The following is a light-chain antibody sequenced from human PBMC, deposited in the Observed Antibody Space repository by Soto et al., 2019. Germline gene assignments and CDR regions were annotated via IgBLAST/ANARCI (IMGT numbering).Light chain of an antibody. Sequence: QSALTQPPSASGSPGQSVTMSCTGTSSDVGAYNYVSWYQQHAGKAPKLVIYEVTKRPSGVHHRFSGSKSANTASLTVSGLPAEHEADYYCSPFAPNTTWVFGGGTQLTVL. J-gene: IGLJ3*02. CDR1: SSDVGAYNY. CDR3: SPFAPNTTWV. CDR2: EVT. V-gene: IGLV2-8*01.